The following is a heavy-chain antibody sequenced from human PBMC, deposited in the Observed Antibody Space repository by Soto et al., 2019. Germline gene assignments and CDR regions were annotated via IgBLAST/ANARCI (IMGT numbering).Heavy chain of an antibody. J-gene: IGHJ3*02. V-gene: IGHV1-2*02. CDR3: ASNLYYDFWSGYYAFDI. D-gene: IGHD3-3*01. CDR2: INPNSGGT. CDR1: GYTFTGYY. Sequence: QVQLVQSGAEVKKPGASVKVSCKASGYTFTGYYMHWVRQAPGQGLEWMGWINPNSGGTNYAQKFQGRVTMTRDTSISTAYMELRSLRSDDTAVYYCASNLYYDFWSGYYAFDIWGQGTMVTVSS.